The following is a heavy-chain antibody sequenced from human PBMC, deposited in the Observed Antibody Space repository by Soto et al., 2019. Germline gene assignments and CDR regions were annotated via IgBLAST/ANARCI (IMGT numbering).Heavy chain of an antibody. CDR1: GFTFSDYY. V-gene: IGHV3-11*01. CDR2: ISSSGSTI. Sequence: QVQLVESGGGLVKPGGSLRLSCAASGFTFSDYYMSWIRQAPGKGLEWVSYISSSGSTIYYADSVKGRFTISWDNAKTPLYLQMNRLRAEDTAVYYCARAVAVVGYYYYDYYDMDVWGKGTTVTVSS. CDR3: ARAVAVVGYYYYDYYDMDV. J-gene: IGHJ6*03. D-gene: IGHD6-13*01.